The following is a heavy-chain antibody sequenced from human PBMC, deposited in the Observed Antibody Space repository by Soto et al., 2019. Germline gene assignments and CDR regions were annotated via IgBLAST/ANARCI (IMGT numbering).Heavy chain of an antibody. CDR1: GFTFSSYG. CDR2: ISYDGSNK. Sequence: GGSLRLSCAASGFTFSSYGMHWVRQAPGKGLEWVAVISYDGSNKYYADSVKGRFTISRDNSKNTLYLQMNSLRAEDTAVYYCAKGAGYSSSSSHFDYWGQGTLVTVSS. J-gene: IGHJ4*02. D-gene: IGHD6-13*01. V-gene: IGHV3-30*18. CDR3: AKGAGYSSSSSHFDY.